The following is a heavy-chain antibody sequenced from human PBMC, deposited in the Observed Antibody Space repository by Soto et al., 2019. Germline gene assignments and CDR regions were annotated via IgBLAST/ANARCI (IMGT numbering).Heavy chain of an antibody. V-gene: IGHV4-59*01. CDR2: IFYSGST. CDR1: GGSIRSYY. Sequence: QVHLQESGPGLVKASETLSLTCTVSGGSIRSYYWTWIRQPPGKGLELLGYIFYSGSTFYNPSLKSRVTISIHASNRQFSLQLTSVTAADTAVYYCARGAADTAMVDSWGQGTLVTVSS. CDR3: ARGAADTAMVDS. D-gene: IGHD5-18*01. J-gene: IGHJ4*02.